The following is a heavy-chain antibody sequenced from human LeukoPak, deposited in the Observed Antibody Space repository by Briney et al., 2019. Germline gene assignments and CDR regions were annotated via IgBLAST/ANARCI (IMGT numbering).Heavy chain of an antibody. D-gene: IGHD6-19*01. CDR3: ARVHYRWLAFDY. CDR2: INPNSGGT. Sequence: ASVKVSCKASGYTFTGYYMHWVRQAPGQGFEWMGWINPNSGGTNYAQKFQGRVTMTRDTSISTAYMELSRLRSDDTAVYYCARVHYRWLAFDYWGQGTLVTVSS. V-gene: IGHV1-2*02. CDR1: GYTFTGYY. J-gene: IGHJ4*02.